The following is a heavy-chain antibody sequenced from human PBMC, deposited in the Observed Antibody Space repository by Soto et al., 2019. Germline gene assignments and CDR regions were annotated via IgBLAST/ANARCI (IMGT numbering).Heavy chain of an antibody. CDR3: ARVFYDSSGYPADYGMDV. V-gene: IGHV3-30-3*01. CDR2: ISYDGSNK. CDR1: GFTFSSYA. D-gene: IGHD3-22*01. Sequence: GSLRLSCAASGFTFSSYAMHWVRQAPGKGLEWVAVISYDGSNKYYADSVKGRFTISRDNSKNTLYLQMNSLRAEDTAVYYCARVFYDSSGYPADYGMDVWGQGTTVTVSS. J-gene: IGHJ6*02.